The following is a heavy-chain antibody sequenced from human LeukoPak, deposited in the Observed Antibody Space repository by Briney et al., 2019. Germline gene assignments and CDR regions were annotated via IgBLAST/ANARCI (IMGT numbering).Heavy chain of an antibody. J-gene: IGHJ4*02. CDR1: GYIFASYW. CDR2: IYPGDSDT. V-gene: IGHV5-51*01. D-gene: IGHD6-13*01. CDR3: ARRASSWWFDY. Sequence: GESLKISCQGSGYIFASYWIGWVRQVPGKGLEWMGIIYPGDSDTRYSPSFQGQVTISADKSISTAYLQWSSLKASDTAIYYCARRASSWWFDYWGQGTLVTVSS.